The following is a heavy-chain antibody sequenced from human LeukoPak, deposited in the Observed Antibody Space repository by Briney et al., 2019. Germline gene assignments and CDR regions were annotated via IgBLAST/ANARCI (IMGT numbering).Heavy chain of an antibody. V-gene: IGHV3-48*01. D-gene: IGHD1-14*01. CDR2: ISSSSTI. Sequence: GGSLRLSCAASGFTFGSYSMNWVRQAPGKGLEWVSYISSSSTIYYADSVKGRFTISRDNAKNSLYLQMNSLRAEDTAVYYCAIRDNPVFDYWGQGTLVTVSS. CDR3: AIRDNPVFDY. J-gene: IGHJ4*02. CDR1: GFTFGSYS.